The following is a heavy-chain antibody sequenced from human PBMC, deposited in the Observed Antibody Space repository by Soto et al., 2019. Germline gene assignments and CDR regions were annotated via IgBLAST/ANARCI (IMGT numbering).Heavy chain of an antibody. V-gene: IGHV4-34*01. D-gene: IGHD1-1*01. CDR1: GGSFSGYY. Sequence: QVQLQQWGAGLLKPSETLSLTCAVYGGSFSGYYWTWIRQPPGTGLEWVGEISHSGSTNYNPSLKSRVTISVDTSKNQFSQKLTSVTAAVTAVYYCARVPRKTGTGNYFDYWGQGTLVTLSS. CDR3: ARVPRKTGTGNYFDY. J-gene: IGHJ4*02. CDR2: ISHSGST.